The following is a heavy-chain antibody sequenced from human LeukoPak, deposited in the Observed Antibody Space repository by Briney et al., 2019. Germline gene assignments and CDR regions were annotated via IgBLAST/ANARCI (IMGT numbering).Heavy chain of an antibody. J-gene: IGHJ4*01. V-gene: IGHV4-4*02. CDR3: AREILGGFNPGAY. CDR1: LDSTTSNF. CDR2: IHRSGIP. Sequence: ETRDLPFTLSLDSTTSNFWSWVPQPPGKGLEWIGEIHRSGIPNYNPSLQSRVTISIDRSRNQTALELSSVTAADTAVYYCAREILGGFNPGAYWG. D-gene: IGHD1-14*01.